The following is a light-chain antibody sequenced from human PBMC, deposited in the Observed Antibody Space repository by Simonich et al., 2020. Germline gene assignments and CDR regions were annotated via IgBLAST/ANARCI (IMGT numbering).Light chain of an antibody. J-gene: IGLJ3*02. V-gene: IGLV1-47*01. CDR3: AAWDDSLSGWV. CDR2: RKK. Sequence: QPVLTQPPSASGTPGLRVTISCSGSSSNIGSNYVYWYQQLPGTAPELLIYRKKQRPYGVPGRFTSSTSGTSATLAISGVRAEDEADYYGAAWDDSLSGWVFGGGTKLAVL. CDR1: SSNIGSNY.